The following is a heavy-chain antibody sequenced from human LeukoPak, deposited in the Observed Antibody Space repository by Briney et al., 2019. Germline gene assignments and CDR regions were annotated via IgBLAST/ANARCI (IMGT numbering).Heavy chain of an antibody. D-gene: IGHD3-22*01. V-gene: IGHV4-59*08. J-gene: IGHJ4*02. CDR3: ARYYYDSSGYYNVDY. CDR2: IYYSGST. CDR1: GGSISSYY. Sequence: SETLSLTCTVSGGSISSYYWSWIRQPPGKGLEWIGYIYYSGSTYYNPSLRGRVTISVDTSKNQFSLKLSSVTAADTAVYYCARYYYDSSGYYNVDYWGQGTLVTVSS.